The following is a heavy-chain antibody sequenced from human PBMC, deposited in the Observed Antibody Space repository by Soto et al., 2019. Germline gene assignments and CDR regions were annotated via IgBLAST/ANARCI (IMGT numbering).Heavy chain of an antibody. CDR3: ARDGERGYDMDV. Sequence: GGSLRLSCVASGFTFSTYNMNWVRQAPGKGLEWVSYISGRSRAIYYADSVKGRFTISRDNAKNSLYLQMNSLRDEDTAIYYCARDGERGYDMDVWGQGTTVTVSS. V-gene: IGHV3-48*02. J-gene: IGHJ6*02. CDR1: GFTFSTYN. D-gene: IGHD1-1*01. CDR2: ISGRSRAI.